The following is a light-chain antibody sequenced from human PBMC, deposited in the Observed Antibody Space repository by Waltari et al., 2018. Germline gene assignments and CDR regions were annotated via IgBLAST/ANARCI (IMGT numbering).Light chain of an antibody. Sequence: SYELTQPPSVSVSPGQTASITCSGDKLGDKYACWYQQKPGQSPVLVIYPDSKRPSGIPGRFSGSNSGNTATLTIGGTQAMDEADYYCQAWDSSTDVVFGGGTKLTVL. CDR2: PDS. V-gene: IGLV3-1*01. CDR3: QAWDSSTDVV. J-gene: IGLJ2*01. CDR1: KLGDKY.